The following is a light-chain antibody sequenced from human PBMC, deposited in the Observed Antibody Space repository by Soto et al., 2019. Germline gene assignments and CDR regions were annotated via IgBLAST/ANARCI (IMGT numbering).Light chain of an antibody. CDR1: SSNIGSNT. CDR3: AAWDDRLNGVV. CDR2: SNN. V-gene: IGLV1-44*01. Sequence: QSVLTQPPSASGTPGQRVTISCSGSSSNIGSNTVYWYQQLPGTAPKLLIDSNNQRTSGVPDRFSGSKSGTSASLGISGLQSEDEADYYCAAWDDRLNGVVFGGGAKLTVL. J-gene: IGLJ2*01.